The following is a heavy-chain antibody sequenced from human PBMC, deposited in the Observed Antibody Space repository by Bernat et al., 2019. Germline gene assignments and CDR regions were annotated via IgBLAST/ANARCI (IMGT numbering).Heavy chain of an antibody. V-gene: IGHV3-23*01. D-gene: IGHD1-7*01. CDR1: GFTFSNHA. Sequence: EVQLMESGGGLVQPGGSLRLSCAASGFTFSNHAMNWVRQAPGKGLEWVSGISGNGIDTYYADSVKGRFTSSRDNSKNTMYLQLNSLRAEDTAVYYCAKSATGTTFESHYWGQGTLVTVSS. J-gene: IGHJ4*02. CDR3: AKSATGTTFESHY. CDR2: ISGNGIDT.